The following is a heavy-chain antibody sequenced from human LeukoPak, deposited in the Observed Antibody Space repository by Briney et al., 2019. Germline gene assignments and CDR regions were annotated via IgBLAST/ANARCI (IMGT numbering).Heavy chain of an antibody. Sequence: GESLKISCKGTGYTFTSYWIAWVRHMPGKGLEWMGIIHPGDSETVYNPSFQGQDTISAEKPISTAYLKGSSLKASKTAMYYCANGVIAGAFNYWGKGTLFTVSS. CDR1: GYTFTSYW. CDR2: IHPGDSET. J-gene: IGHJ4*02. CDR3: ANGVIAGAFNY. D-gene: IGHD1-26*01. V-gene: IGHV5-51*01.